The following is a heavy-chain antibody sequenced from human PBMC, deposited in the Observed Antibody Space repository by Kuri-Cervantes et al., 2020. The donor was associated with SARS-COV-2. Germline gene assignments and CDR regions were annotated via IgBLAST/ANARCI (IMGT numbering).Heavy chain of an antibody. CDR2: ISYDGSNK. D-gene: IGHD6-6*01. J-gene: IGHJ4*02. Sequence: GGSLRLSCAASGFTFSSYAMHWVRQAPGKGLECVAVISYDGSNKYYADSVKGRFTISRDNSKNTLYLQMNSLRAEDTAVYYCARGRAARYFDYWGQGTLVTVSS. CDR1: GFTFSSYA. V-gene: IGHV3-30-3*01. CDR3: ARGRAARYFDY.